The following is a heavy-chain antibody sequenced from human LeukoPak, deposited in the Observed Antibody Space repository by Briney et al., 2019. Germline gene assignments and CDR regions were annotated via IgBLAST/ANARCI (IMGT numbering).Heavy chain of an antibody. V-gene: IGHV3-23*01. CDR1: GFTFSSYA. Sequence: SGGSLRLSCAASGFTFSSYAMNWVRQAPGKGLEWVSTISGSADGTYYADSVKGRFTISRDNSKSTLYLQMNSLRAEDTAVYYCARTVTTDYAFDIWDQGTMVTVSS. CDR2: ISGSADGT. CDR3: ARTVTTDYAFDI. J-gene: IGHJ3*02. D-gene: IGHD4-17*01.